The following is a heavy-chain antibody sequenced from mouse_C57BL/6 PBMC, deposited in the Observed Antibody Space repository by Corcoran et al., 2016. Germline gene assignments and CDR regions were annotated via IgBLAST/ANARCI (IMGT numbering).Heavy chain of an antibody. J-gene: IGHJ4*01. CDR1: GYTFTDYY. V-gene: IGHV1-76*01. CDR3: AREREAMDY. Sequence: QVQLKQSGAELVRPGASVKLSCKASGYTFTDYYINWVKQRPGQGLEWIARIYPGSGNTYYNEKFKGKATLTAEKSSSTAYMQLSSLTSEDSAVYFCAREREAMDYWGQGTSVTVSS. CDR2: IYPGSGNT.